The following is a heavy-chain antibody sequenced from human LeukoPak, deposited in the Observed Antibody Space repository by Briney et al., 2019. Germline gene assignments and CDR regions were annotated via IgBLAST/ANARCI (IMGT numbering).Heavy chain of an antibody. CDR2: IKTDGSET. CDR1: GFTFSNYW. V-gene: IGHV3-74*01. CDR3: SKPLDDNGDH. Sequence: TGGSLRLSCAASGFTFSNYWMHWFRQAPGKGLVWVSRIKTDGSETGYADSVKGRFTISRDNAKNTLYLQMNSLRAEDTAVYYCSKPLDDNGDHWGQGTLVTVSS. J-gene: IGHJ4*02. D-gene: IGHD1-14*01.